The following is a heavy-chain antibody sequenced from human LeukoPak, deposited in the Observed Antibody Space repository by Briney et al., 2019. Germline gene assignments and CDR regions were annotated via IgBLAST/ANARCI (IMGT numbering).Heavy chain of an antibody. J-gene: IGHJ4*02. CDR3: ARESAAAGTTHDY. CDR2: IKQDGSEK. CDR1: GFTFSSYW. D-gene: IGHD6-13*01. Sequence: GGSLRLSCAASGFTFSSYWMSWVRQAPGKGLEWVANIKQDGSEKYYVDSVKGRFTISRDNAKHSLYLQMNSLRAEDTAEYYCARESAAAGTTHDYWGQGTLVTVSS. V-gene: IGHV3-7*01.